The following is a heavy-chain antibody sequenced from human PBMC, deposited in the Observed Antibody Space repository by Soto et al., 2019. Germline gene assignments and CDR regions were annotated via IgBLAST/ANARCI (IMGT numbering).Heavy chain of an antibody. D-gene: IGHD6-25*01. CDR2: IYWDHDK. J-gene: IGHJ5*02. CDR1: GLSLSTPGVG. CDR3: AHRGYCGTNYDVGWFDP. V-gene: IGHV2-5*05. Sequence: QITLKESGPALMEPTQTLTLTCSFSGLSLSTPGVGVGWLRQAPGKALECLAIIYWDHDKRYDPSLKTRLTITKYTSKKQVFLTLRYMEPVDAAIYYCAHRGYCGTNYDVGWFDPFGQGTLVTVS.